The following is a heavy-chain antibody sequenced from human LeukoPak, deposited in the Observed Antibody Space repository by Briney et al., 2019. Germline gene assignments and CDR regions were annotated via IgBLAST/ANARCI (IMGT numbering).Heavy chain of an antibody. J-gene: IGHJ4*02. CDR2: IWYDGSEK. CDR3: ARLGSGWSFDY. Sequence: PGGSLRLSCAASGFTFSDYGIDWVRQAPGKGLEWVAVIWYDGSEKYYADSVKGRFTISRDQSKNTAYLQMNSLRAEDTAVYYCARLGSGWSFDYWGQGALVTVSS. V-gene: IGHV3-33*01. D-gene: IGHD6-19*01. CDR1: GFTFSDYG.